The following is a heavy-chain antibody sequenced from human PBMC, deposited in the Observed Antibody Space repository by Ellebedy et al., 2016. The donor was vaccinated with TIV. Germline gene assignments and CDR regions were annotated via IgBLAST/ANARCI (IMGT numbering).Heavy chain of an antibody. CDR3: AGGLGLLYGGSPLDY. D-gene: IGHD3-3*01. CDR2: IWSDGSNK. V-gene: IGHV3-33*01. CDR1: GFSFSSYG. Sequence: PGGSLRLSCAASGFSFSSYGMHSVCHVAGKGQEWVAVIWSDGSNKYSADSVKGRFTISRDNSKNTVYLQMNSLRAEDTAVYYCAGGLGLLYGGSPLDYWGQGTLVTVSS. J-gene: IGHJ4*02.